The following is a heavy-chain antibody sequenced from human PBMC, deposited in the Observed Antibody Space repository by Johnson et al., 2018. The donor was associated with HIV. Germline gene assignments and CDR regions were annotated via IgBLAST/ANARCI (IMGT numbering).Heavy chain of an antibody. D-gene: IGHD2-21*02. CDR1: GFTVSSNY. Sequence: VQLVESGGGLVQPGGSLRLSCAASGFTVSSNYMSWVRQAPGKGLEWVSVIYSGGSTYYADSVKGRFTISRDNSKNTLYLQMNSLRAEDTAVYYCARDVVVTAIYDAFDIWGQGTMVTVSS. J-gene: IGHJ3*02. CDR3: ARDVVVTAIYDAFDI. V-gene: IGHV3-66*01. CDR2: IYSGGST.